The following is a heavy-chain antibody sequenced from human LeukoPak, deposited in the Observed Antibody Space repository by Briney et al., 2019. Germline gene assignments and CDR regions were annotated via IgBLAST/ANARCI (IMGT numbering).Heavy chain of an antibody. J-gene: IGHJ4*02. Sequence: PGGSLRLSCAASGFTFSSYAMSWVRQAPGEGLEWVSAISGSGGSTYYADSVKGRFTISRDNSKNTLYLQMNSLRAEDTAVYYCAKRAVLGELSYYFDYWGQGTLVTVSS. CDR3: AKRAVLGELSYYFDY. CDR2: ISGSGGST. V-gene: IGHV3-23*01. D-gene: IGHD3-16*02. CDR1: GFTFSSYA.